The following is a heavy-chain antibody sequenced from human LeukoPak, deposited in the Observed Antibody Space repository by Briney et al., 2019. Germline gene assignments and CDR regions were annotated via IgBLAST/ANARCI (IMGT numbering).Heavy chain of an antibody. J-gene: IGHJ6*02. CDR3: ARGEAVAGPGSPHYYYYYGMDV. Sequence: SETLSLTCAVYGGSFSGYYWSWIRQPPGKGLEWIVEINHSGSTNYNPSLKSRVTISVDTSKNQFSLKLSSVTAADTAVYYCARGEAVAGPGSPHYYYYYGMDVWGQGTTVTVSS. D-gene: IGHD6-19*01. CDR1: GGSFSGYY. V-gene: IGHV4-34*01. CDR2: INHSGST.